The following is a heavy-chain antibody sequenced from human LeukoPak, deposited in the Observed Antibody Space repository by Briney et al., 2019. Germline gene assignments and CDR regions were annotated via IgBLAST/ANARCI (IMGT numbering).Heavy chain of an antibody. CDR1: GLTFSDYG. CDR2: VSSSGNTT. D-gene: IGHD1-26*01. V-gene: IGHV3-23*01. Sequence: GGSLRLSCAASGLTFSDYGMDWVRQAPGKGLEWVSYVSSSGNTTYNADSVKGRFTISRDNSKNTLYLQMNSLRAEDTAVYYCAKDLGAWYFDLWGRGTLVTVSS. CDR3: AKDLGAWYFDL. J-gene: IGHJ2*01.